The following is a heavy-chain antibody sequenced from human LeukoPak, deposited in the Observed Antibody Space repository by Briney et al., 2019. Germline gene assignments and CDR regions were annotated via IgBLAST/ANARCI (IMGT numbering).Heavy chain of an antibody. CDR2: IYPGDSDT. V-gene: IGHV5-51*01. CDR3: ARLDSDFWSGSDYFDY. D-gene: IGHD3-3*01. CDR1: GYSFTSYW. J-gene: IGHJ4*02. Sequence: GESLQISCQGSGYSFTSYWIGWVRQMPGKGLEWMGIIYPGDSDTRYSPSFQGQVTISADKSISTAYLQWSSLKASDTAMYYCARLDSDFWSGSDYFDYWGQGTLVTVSS.